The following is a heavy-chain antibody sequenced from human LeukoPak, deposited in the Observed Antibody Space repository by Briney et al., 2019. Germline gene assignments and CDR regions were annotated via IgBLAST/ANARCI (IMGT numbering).Heavy chain of an antibody. CDR2: ISAYNGNT. J-gene: IGHJ6*02. CDR1: GYTFTSYG. V-gene: IGHV1-18*01. CDR3: ARYVRWGSRGGFYYGMDV. D-gene: IGHD3-10*01. Sequence: ASVKVSCKASGYTFTSYGISWVRQAPGQGLEWMGWISAYNGNTNYAQKLQGRVTMTTDTSTSTAYMELRSLRSDDTAVYYCARYVRWGSRGGFYYGMDVWGQGTTVTVSS.